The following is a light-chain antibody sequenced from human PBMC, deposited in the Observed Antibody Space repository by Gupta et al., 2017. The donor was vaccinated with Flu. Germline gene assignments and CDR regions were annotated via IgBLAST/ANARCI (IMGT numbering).Light chain of an antibody. J-gene: IGLJ1*01. CDR1: TSDVGANNY. CDR2: GVN. V-gene: IGLV2-14*01. CDR3: SSYRSSSTSFF. Sequence: QSALTQPASVSGSPGQSIAISCTGTTSDVGANNYVSWYQQPPGKAPKVMIYGVNNRPSGVSDRFSGSKSGNTASLTISGLQAEDEADYYCSSYRSSSTSFFFGTGTKVTVL.